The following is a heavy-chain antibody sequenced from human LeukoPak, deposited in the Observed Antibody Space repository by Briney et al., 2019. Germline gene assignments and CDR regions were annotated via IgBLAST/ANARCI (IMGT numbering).Heavy chain of an antibody. CDR2: ISSGGNTR. Sequence: PGGSVRLSCAASGFTFRNYEINWVRKAPGKGREWISYISSGGNTRYYADSVKGRFTISRDNAKNSVHLQMNSLRAEDTAVYYCSRLYCGGDCDAFDIWGQGTMVTVSS. D-gene: IGHD2-21*02. CDR3: SRLYCGGDCDAFDI. J-gene: IGHJ3*02. V-gene: IGHV3-48*03. CDR1: GFTFRNYE.